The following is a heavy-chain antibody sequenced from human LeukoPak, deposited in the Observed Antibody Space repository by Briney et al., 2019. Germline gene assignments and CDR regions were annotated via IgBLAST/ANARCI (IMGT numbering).Heavy chain of an antibody. CDR3: ARVVTMVRGVIITGGNYFDY. J-gene: IGHJ4*02. CDR2: ISAYNGNT. CDR1: GYTFTSYG. V-gene: IGHV1-18*01. Sequence: ASVKVSCKASGYTFTSYGISWVRQAPGQGLEWMGWISAYNGNTNYAQKLQGRVTMTTDTSTSTAYMELRSLRSDDTAVYYCARVVTMVRGVIITGGNYFDYWGQGTLVTVSS. D-gene: IGHD3-10*01.